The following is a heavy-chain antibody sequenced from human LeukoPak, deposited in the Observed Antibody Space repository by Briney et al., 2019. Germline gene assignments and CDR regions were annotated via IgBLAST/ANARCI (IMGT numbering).Heavy chain of an antibody. J-gene: IGHJ4*02. CDR1: GFTFDDYA. D-gene: IGHD3-10*01. CDR3: AKGHGSRTGDFEY. CDR2: ISGDSDYT. Sequence: GGSLRLSCAASGFTFDDYAMHWVRQAPGMGLEWVSLISGDSDYTYYADSVKGRFTISRDNSKNSLYLQMNTLRTEDNALYYCAKGHGSRTGDFEYWGQGTLVAVSS. V-gene: IGHV3-43*02.